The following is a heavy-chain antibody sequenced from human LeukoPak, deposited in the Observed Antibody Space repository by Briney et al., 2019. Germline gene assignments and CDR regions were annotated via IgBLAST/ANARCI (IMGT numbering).Heavy chain of an antibody. CDR2: IYYSGST. CDR1: GGSISSSSYY. D-gene: IGHD6-19*01. Sequence: SETLSLTCTVSGGSISSSSYYWGWIRPPPGKGLVWIGSIYYSGSTYYNPSLKSRVTISVDTSKNQFSLKLSSVTAADTAVYYCARPYSSGARVDYWGQGTLVTVAS. V-gene: IGHV4-39*01. J-gene: IGHJ4*02. CDR3: ARPYSSGARVDY.